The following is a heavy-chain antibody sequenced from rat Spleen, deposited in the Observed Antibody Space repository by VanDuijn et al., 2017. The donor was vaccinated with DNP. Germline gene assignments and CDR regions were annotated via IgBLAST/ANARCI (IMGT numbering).Heavy chain of an antibody. Sequence: EVQLVESDGGLVQPGRSLKLSCAASGFTFSDYYMAWVRQAPTKGLEWVATISYDGSSTYYRDSVKGRFTISRDNAKSTLNLQMNSLRSEDTATYYCTRDGPPYYGVPFDYWGQGTLVTVSS. CDR1: GFTFSDYY. CDR2: ISYDGSST. V-gene: IGHV5-29*01. D-gene: IGHD1-7*01. J-gene: IGHJ3*01. CDR3: TRDGPPYYGVPFDY.